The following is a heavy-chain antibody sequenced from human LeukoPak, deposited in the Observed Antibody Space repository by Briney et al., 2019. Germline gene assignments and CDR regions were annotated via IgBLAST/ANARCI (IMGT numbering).Heavy chain of an antibody. J-gene: IGHJ4*02. CDR2: ISPSRSYI. V-gene: IGHV3-21*06. CDR1: GFSFSGYS. D-gene: IGHD2-2*01. Sequence: GGSLRLSCAASGFSFSGYSINWVRQAPGKGLEWVSSISPSRSYISYADSVQGRFTISRDNAKNSLYLQMNSLRVEHTAVYYCARGRGCSTMSCYPDYWGQGTLVTVSS. CDR3: ARGRGCSTMSCYPDY.